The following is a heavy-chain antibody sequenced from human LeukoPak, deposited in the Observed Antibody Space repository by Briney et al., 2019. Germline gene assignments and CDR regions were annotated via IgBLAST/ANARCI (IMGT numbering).Heavy chain of an antibody. CDR2: ISSSSSTI. Sequence: GGSLRLSCAASGFTFSSYSMNWVRQAPGKGLEWVSYISSSSSTIYYADSVEGRFTISRDNAKNSLYLQMNSLRAEDTAVYYCARDYYYDSSGYYGYWGQGTLVTVSS. CDR3: ARDYYYDSSGYYGY. J-gene: IGHJ4*02. V-gene: IGHV3-48*04. CDR1: GFTFSSYS. D-gene: IGHD3-22*01.